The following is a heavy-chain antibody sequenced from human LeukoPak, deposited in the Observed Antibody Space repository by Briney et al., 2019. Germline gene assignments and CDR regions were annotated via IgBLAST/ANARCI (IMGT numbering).Heavy chain of an antibody. D-gene: IGHD6-13*01. Sequence: GGSLRLSCATSGFTFSSCAMNWVRQAPGKGLEWVSVVSGSGTTTYYADSVKGRFTISRDNSKNTLYLQMNSLRSEDTAVYYCAKGRIAAASTNWFDPWGQGTLVTVSS. CDR2: VSGSGTTT. J-gene: IGHJ5*02. CDR1: GFTFSSCA. CDR3: AKGRIAAASTNWFDP. V-gene: IGHV3-23*01.